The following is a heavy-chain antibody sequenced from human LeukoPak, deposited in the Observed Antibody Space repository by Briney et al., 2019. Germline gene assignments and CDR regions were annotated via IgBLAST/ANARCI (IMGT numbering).Heavy chain of an antibody. D-gene: IGHD1-1*01. CDR2: ISGGGGEV. Sequence: GGSLRLSCAVSGVRFSNYAMNWVRQAPGEGPEWVSSISGGGGEVRYADSVKGRFTIPRDNSQNTFYLRMNSLRVEDTAIYYCSKDLTTRSIGYFDYWGQGTLVTVSS. CDR1: GVRFSNYA. J-gene: IGHJ4*02. V-gene: IGHV3-23*01. CDR3: SKDLTTRSIGYFDY.